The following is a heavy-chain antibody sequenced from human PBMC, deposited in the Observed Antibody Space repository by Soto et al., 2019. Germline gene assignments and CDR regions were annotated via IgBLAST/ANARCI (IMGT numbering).Heavy chain of an antibody. Sequence: PGGSLRLSCAASGFTFSSYAMSWVRQAPGKGLEWVSAISGSGGSTYYADSVKGRFTISRDNSKNTLYLQMNSLRAEDTAVYYCAKSLSGYSSSWYGDYFDYWGQGTLVTVSS. CDR3: AKSLSGYSSSWYGDYFDY. J-gene: IGHJ4*02. D-gene: IGHD6-13*01. V-gene: IGHV3-23*01. CDR1: GFTFSSYA. CDR2: ISGSGGST.